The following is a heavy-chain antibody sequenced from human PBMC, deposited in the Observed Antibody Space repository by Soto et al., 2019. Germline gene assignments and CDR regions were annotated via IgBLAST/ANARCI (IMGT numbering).Heavy chain of an antibody. D-gene: IGHD3-3*01. CDR2: IDPSDSQT. CDR3: ARLWGGYYPRGAFDI. Sequence: PGESLKISCKGSGYSFAGYWITWVRQKPGKGLEWMGRIDPSDSQTYYSPSFRGHVTISVTKSITTVFLQWSSLRASDTAMYYCARLWGGYYPRGAFDILGQGTMFT. J-gene: IGHJ3*02. V-gene: IGHV5-10-1*01. CDR1: GYSFAGYW.